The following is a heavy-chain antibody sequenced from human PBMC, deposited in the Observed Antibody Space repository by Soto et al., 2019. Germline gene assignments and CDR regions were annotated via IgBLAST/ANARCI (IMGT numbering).Heavy chain of an antibody. CDR3: ATTIASRPVDY. D-gene: IGHD6-6*01. CDR1: GGSISRGGYY. Sequence: QVQLQESGPGLVKPSQTLSLTCTVSGGSISRGGYYWSWIRQHPGKGLEWIGYICYSGSTYYNPSLKSRVTISIDTSKNQFSLKLSSVTAADTAVYYCATTIASRPVDYWGQGTLVTVSS. CDR2: ICYSGST. V-gene: IGHV4-31*03. J-gene: IGHJ4*02.